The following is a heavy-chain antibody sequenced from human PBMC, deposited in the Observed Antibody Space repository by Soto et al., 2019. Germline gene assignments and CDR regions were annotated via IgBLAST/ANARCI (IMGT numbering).Heavy chain of an antibody. CDR1: GGSVSSGAYF. Sequence: GQLQDSGQGLVKPSETLSFTCTVSGGSVSSGAYFWTWIRQAPGKGLEWIGPIYYNGRSYYTPSLSLLGTLSLDTANHPSTLYLHPATAADAALYYSARWRAESGDQTRFVSWCQEILVIVSS. D-gene: IGHD1-26*01. V-gene: IGHV4-61*08. CDR3: ARWRAESGDQTRFVS. CDR2: IYYNGRS. J-gene: IGHJ5*01.